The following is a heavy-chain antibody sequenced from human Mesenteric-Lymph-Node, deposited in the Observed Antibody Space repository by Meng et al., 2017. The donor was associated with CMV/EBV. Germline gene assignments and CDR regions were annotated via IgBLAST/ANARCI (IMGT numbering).Heavy chain of an antibody. Sequence: SGLTFGSYWMGWVRQAPGKGLEWVANIKQDGSEKYYLDSVKGRFTISRDTAKNSLYLQMNRLRAEDTAVYYCASIGRVVPAASFDYWGQGTLVTVSS. CDR1: GLTFGSYW. CDR3: ASIGRVVPAASFDY. V-gene: IGHV3-7*01. J-gene: IGHJ4*02. D-gene: IGHD2-2*01. CDR2: IKQDGSEK.